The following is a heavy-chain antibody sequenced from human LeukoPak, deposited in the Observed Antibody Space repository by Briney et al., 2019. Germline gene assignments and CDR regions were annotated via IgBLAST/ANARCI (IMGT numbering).Heavy chain of an antibody. J-gene: IGHJ4*02. CDR3: ASGITMVRGVIIVDY. D-gene: IGHD3-10*01. CDR1: GGSFSGYY. Sequence: SETLSLTCAVYGGSFSGYYWSWIRQPPGKGLEWIGEINHSGSTNYNPSLKSRVTISVDTSKNQFSLKLSSVTAADTAVYYCASGITMVRGVIIVDYWGQGTLVTVSS. CDR2: INHSGST. V-gene: IGHV4-34*01.